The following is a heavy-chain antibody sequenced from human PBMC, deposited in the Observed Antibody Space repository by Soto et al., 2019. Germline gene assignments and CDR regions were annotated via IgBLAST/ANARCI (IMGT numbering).Heavy chain of an antibody. J-gene: IGHJ5*02. CDR2: IYYSGST. Sequence: QIQLQESGPGLVKPSETLSVTCTVSGDSVSGGSYYWNWIRQPPGKGLEWIGHIYYSGSTKYNPSLKSRITISAETSKNQFALKRTSVTVANTAVYYFSRSVSFGEGVSWGQGTLVIVSS. CDR1: GDSVSGGSYY. CDR3: SRSVSFGEGVS. D-gene: IGHD3-10*01. V-gene: IGHV4-61*01.